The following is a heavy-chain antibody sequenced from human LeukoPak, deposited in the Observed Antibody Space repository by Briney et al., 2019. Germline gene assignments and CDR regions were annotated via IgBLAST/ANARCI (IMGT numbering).Heavy chain of an antibody. CDR3: ARWYSSSTGDRFDS. CDR1: GGSIRSGSYY. CDR2: IYTSGTT. D-gene: IGHD6-19*01. Sequence: SETLSLTCSVSGGSIRSGSYYWSWIRQPAGKGLELIGRIYTSGTTHYNPSLKSRVTITVDTSKNQFSVKLTSVTAADTAVYYCARWYSSSTGDRFDSWDQGTQVTVSS. J-gene: IGHJ4*02. V-gene: IGHV4-61*02.